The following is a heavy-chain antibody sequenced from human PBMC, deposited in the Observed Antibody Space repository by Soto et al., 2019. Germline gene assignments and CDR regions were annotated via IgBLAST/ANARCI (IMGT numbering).Heavy chain of an antibody. CDR3: AXXXXXXSGWYAADY. D-gene: IGHD6-19*01. CDR2: IWYDGSNK. V-gene: IGHV3-33*01. Sequence: QVQLVESGGGVVQPGRSLRLSCAASGFTFSSYGMHWVRQAPGKGLEWVAVIWYDGSNKFYADSVKGRFTISRDNSKNTLYLXXNSLRAEDTAVYYCAXXXXXXSGWYAADYWGQGTLVTVSS. J-gene: IGHJ4*02. CDR1: GFTFSSYG.